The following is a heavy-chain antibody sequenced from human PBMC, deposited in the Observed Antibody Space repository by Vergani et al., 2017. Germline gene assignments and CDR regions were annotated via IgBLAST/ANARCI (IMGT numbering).Heavy chain of an antibody. J-gene: IGHJ5*02. CDR3: ASLLGYCSSTSCRGRFDP. CDR2: IYYSGST. Sequence: QLQLQESGPGLVKPSETLSLTCTVSGGSISSSSYYWGWIRQPPGKGLEWIGSIYYSGSTYYNPSLKSRVTISVDTSKNQFSLKLSSVTAADTAVYYCASLLGYCSSTSCRGRFDPWGQGTLVTVSS. CDR1: GGSISSSSYY. V-gene: IGHV4-39*01. D-gene: IGHD2-2*01.